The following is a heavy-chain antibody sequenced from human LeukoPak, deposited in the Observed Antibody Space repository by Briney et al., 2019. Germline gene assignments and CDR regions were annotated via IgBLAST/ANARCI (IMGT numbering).Heavy chain of an antibody. V-gene: IGHV4-59*12. D-gene: IGHD4-17*01. CDR3: ARDYGDYGGWFDP. CDR2: IYYSGST. CDR1: GGSISSYY. J-gene: IGHJ5*02. Sequence: SETLSLTCTVSGGSISSYYWSWIRQPPGKGLEWIGYIYYSGSTNYSPSLQSRVTISVDRSKNQFSLRLSSVTAADAAIYYCARDYGDYGGWFDPWGQGILVTVSS.